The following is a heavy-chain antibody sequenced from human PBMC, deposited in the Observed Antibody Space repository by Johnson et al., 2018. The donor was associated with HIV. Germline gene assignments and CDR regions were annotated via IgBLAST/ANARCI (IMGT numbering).Heavy chain of an antibody. CDR2: ISYDGSNK. CDR1: GFTFSSYA. CDR3: AKGPMLEWVSVDGVDM. D-gene: IGHD3-3*01. Sequence: VQLVESGGGVVQSGRSLRLSCAASGFTFSSYAMHWVRQAPGKGLEWVAVISYDGSNKYYADSVKGRFTISRDNSKNTLYLQMTSLRAEDTAGYYCAKGPMLEWVSVDGVDMWGQGTMVTVYS. V-gene: IGHV3-30*04. J-gene: IGHJ3*02.